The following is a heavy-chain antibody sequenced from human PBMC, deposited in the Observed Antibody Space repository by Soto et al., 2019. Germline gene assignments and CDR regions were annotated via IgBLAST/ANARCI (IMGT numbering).Heavy chain of an antibody. CDR3: ARGRHDFWSGNDAFDI. V-gene: IGHV4-34*01. J-gene: IGHJ3*02. Sequence: QVQLQQWGAGLLKPSETLSLTCAVSGGSFSGYYWSWIRQPPGKGLEWIGEINHSGSTNYNPSLNRRVTISVDTSKNQFSLKLSSVTAADTAVYYFARGRHDFWSGNDAFDIWGQGTMGTVSS. CDR2: INHSGST. D-gene: IGHD3-3*01. CDR1: GGSFSGYY.